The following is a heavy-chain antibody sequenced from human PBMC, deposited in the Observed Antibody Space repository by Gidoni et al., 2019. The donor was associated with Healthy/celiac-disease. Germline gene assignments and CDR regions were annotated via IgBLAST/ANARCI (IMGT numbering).Heavy chain of an antibody. CDR2: IYYSEST. Sequence: QLQLQESGPGLVKPSETLSLTCTVSGGSISSSSYYWGWIRQPPGKGLEWLGSIYYSESTYYNPSLKSRVTISVDTSKNQFSMKLSTVTDADTAVYNCASSTMIDAFDIWGQGTMVTVSS. CDR1: GGSISSSSYY. J-gene: IGHJ3*02. CDR3: ASSTMIDAFDI. V-gene: IGHV4-39*01. D-gene: IGHD3-22*01.